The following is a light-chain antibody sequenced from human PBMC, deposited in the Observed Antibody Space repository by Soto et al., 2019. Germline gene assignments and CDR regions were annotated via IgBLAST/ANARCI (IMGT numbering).Light chain of an antibody. Sequence: AIRMTQSPSSFSASTGDRVTITCRASQGISSYLAWYQQKPGKAPKLLIYAASTLQSGVPSRFRGSGSGTDFTLTISCLQSEYLATHYCQQYYSYPRTFGHGTKVDIK. CDR1: QGISSY. CDR2: AAS. J-gene: IGKJ1*01. V-gene: IGKV1-8*01. CDR3: QQYYSYPRT.